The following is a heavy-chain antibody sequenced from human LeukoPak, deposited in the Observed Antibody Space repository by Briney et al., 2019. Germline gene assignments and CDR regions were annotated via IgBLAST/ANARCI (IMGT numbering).Heavy chain of an antibody. CDR3: AKSLLDDRGFDYNWFDP. J-gene: IGHJ5*02. Sequence: GGSLRLSCAASVFTFSSYVMNWVRQAPGGGLEWVSVISGCGGSTYYADSVNGRFTISRDNSKNTLYLQMNSLRVEDTAVYYCAKSLLDDRGFDYNWFDPWGQGTLVTVSS. D-gene: IGHD5-12*01. CDR2: ISGCGGST. CDR1: VFTFSSYV. V-gene: IGHV3-23*01.